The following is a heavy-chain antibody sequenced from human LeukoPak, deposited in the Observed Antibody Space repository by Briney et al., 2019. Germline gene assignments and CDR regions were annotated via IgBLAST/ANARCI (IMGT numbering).Heavy chain of an antibody. CDR2: IYYSGST. J-gene: IGHJ4*02. Sequence: SETLSLTCTVSGGSISSYYWSWIRQPPGKGLEWIGYIYYSGSTNYNPSLKSRVTISVDTSKNQFSLKLSSVTAADTAVYYCAQVEMATIAFDYWGQGTLVTVSS. CDR3: AQVEMATIAFDY. V-gene: IGHV4-59*08. D-gene: IGHD5-24*01. CDR1: GGSISSYY.